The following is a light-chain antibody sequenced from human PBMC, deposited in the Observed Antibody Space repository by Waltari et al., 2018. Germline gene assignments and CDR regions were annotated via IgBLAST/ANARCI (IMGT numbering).Light chain of an antibody. V-gene: IGLV2-14*01. CDR1: SSDVGGYNY. CDR2: EVS. J-gene: IGLJ2*01. CDR3: SSYTSSSTYVV. Sequence: QSALTQPASVSGSPGQSITISCTGTSSDVGGYNYVSWYQQHPGKAPKLMIYEVSNRPSGVSHRFAGSNSDNTASLTSSGLQAEDEADYYCSSYTSSSTYVVFGGGTKLTVL.